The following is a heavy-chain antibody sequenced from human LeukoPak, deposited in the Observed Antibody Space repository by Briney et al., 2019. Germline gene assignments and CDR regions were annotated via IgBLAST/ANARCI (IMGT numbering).Heavy chain of an antibody. CDR3: AKFVLRYFDWSFDY. J-gene: IGHJ4*02. CDR2: ISGSSDST. Sequence: GGSLRLSCAASGFTFSSYAMSWVRQAPGKGLEWVSAISGSSDSTHYADSVKGRFTFSRDNSKNTLYLQMNSLRAEDTAVYYCAKFVLRYFDWSFDYWGQGTLVTVSS. CDR1: GFTFSSYA. D-gene: IGHD3-9*01. V-gene: IGHV3-23*01.